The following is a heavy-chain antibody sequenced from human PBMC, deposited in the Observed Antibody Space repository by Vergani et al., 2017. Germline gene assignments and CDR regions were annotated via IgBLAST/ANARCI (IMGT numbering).Heavy chain of an antibody. V-gene: IGHV4-61*01. CDR2: IYYSGST. Sequence: QVQLQESGPGLVKPSETLSLTCTVSGGSVSSGSYYWSWIRQPPGKGLEWIGYIYYSGSTNYNPSLKSPVTISVDTSKNQFSLKLSSVTDADAAVYYCAGDRKRWLVRDHRGYYYYGMDVWGQGTTVTVSS. CDR3: AGDRKRWLVRDHRGYYYYGMDV. CDR1: GGSVSSGSYY. D-gene: IGHD6-19*01. J-gene: IGHJ6*02.